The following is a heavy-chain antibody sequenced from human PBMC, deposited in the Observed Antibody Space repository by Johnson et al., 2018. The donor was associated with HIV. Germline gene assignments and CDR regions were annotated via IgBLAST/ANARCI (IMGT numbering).Heavy chain of an antibody. CDR2: IYSGGST. V-gene: IGHV3-NL1*01. Sequence: QVQLVESGGGVVQPGRSLRLSCAASGFTFSSYAMHWVRQAPGKGLEWVSVIYSGGSTYYADSVKGRFTISRDNSKNTLYLQMNSRRAEDTAVYYCARERPAYSSSSSHAFDIWGQGTMVTVSS. CDR3: ARERPAYSSSSSHAFDI. J-gene: IGHJ3*02. CDR1: GFTFSSYA. D-gene: IGHD6-6*01.